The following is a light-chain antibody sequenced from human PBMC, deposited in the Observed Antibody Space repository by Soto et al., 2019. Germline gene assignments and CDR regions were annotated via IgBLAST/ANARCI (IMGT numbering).Light chain of an antibody. V-gene: IGKV1-33*01. CDR1: QDISNY. Sequence: DIQMTQSPSSLSASVGDRVTITCQASQDISNYLNWYQQKPGKAPKLLIYDASNLETGVPSRFSGSGSATXFTXXISSLHPEDTAXYXCQQYDNLPTFGGGTKVEIK. CDR3: QQYDNLPT. CDR2: DAS. J-gene: IGKJ4*01.